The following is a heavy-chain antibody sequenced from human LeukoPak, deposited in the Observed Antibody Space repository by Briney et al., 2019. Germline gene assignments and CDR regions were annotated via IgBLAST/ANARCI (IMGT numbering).Heavy chain of an antibody. CDR2: IYPGDSDT. CDR1: GYSFTNYW. CDR3: ARRSNYYDSSGYYYDY. D-gene: IGHD3-22*01. J-gene: IGHJ4*02. V-gene: IGHV5-51*01. Sequence: GESLKISCKGSGYSFTNYWIGWVRQMPGKGLEWIGIIYPGDSDTRYSPSFQGQVTISADKSISTAYLQWSSLKASDTAMYYCARRSNYYDSSGYYYDYWGQGTLVTVSS.